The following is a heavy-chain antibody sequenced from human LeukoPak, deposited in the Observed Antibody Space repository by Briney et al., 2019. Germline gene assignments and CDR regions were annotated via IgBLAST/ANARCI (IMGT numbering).Heavy chain of an antibody. CDR1: GGSISSYY. V-gene: IGHV4-59*01. Sequence: PSETLSLTCTVSGGSISSYYWSWIRQPPGKGLEWIGYIYYSGSTNYNPSLKSRVTISVDTSKNQFSLKLSSVTAADTAVYYCARHGMVRGVIIRPRYYYYMDVWGKGTTVTISS. J-gene: IGHJ6*03. D-gene: IGHD3-10*01. CDR3: ARHGMVRGVIIRPRYYYYMDV. CDR2: IYYSGST.